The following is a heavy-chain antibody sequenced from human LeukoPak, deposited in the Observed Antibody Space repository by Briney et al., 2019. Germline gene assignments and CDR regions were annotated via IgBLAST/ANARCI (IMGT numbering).Heavy chain of an antibody. CDR2: ISSSSSYI. CDR1: GLTFSSYS. J-gene: IGHJ4*02. CDR3: ARDGGRAYSSGSNDY. Sequence: GGSLRLSCAASGLTFSSYSMNWVRQAPGKGLEWVSSISSSSSYIYYADSVKGRFTISRDNAKNSLYLQMNSLRAEDTAVYYCARDGGRAYSSGSNDYWGQGTLVTVSS. D-gene: IGHD6-19*01. V-gene: IGHV3-21*01.